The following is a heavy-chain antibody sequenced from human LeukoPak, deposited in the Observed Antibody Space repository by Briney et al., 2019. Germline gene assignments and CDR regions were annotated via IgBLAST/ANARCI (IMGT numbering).Heavy chain of an antibody. D-gene: IGHD6-6*01. J-gene: IGHJ5*02. V-gene: IGHV1-69*05. CDR2: IIPIFGTA. CDR1: GGTFSSYA. CDR3: ARDMVHHEYSSSSSLNWFDP. Sequence: GASVKVSCKASGGTFSSYAISWVRQAPGQGLEWMGGIIPIFGTANYAQKFQGRVTITTDESTSTAYMELSSLRSDDTAVYYCARDMVHHEYSSSSSLNWFDPWGQGTLVTVSS.